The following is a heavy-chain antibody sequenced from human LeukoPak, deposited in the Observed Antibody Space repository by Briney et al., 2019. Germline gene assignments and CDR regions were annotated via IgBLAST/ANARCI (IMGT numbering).Heavy chain of an antibody. J-gene: IGHJ4*02. CDR1: GYTFTGFY. V-gene: IGHV1-2*06. D-gene: IGHD6-19*01. Sequence: ASVKVSCKASGYTFTGFYVHWVRQAPGQGLEWVGRINPNSGATNYAQKFEGRVTVTRDTSISTAYMELSRLRSDDTAVYYCARLSSGRDKWGQGTLVTVSS. CDR3: ARLSSGRDK. CDR2: INPNSGAT.